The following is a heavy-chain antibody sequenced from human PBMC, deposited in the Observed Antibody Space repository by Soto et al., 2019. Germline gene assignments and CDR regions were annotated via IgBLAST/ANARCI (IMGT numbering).Heavy chain of an antibody. V-gene: IGHV4-39*01. Sequence: SETLSLTCSVSGYSVSSSDYYWAWIRQPPGEGLEWIGSMLYSGLAYYNPSLKSRVTLSVDTPKNQFSVRLNSVTASDTAVYYCAPLSVSLSGPYGIHVWGQGTTVTVSS. J-gene: IGHJ6*02. CDR2: MLYSGLA. D-gene: IGHD2-15*01. CDR3: APLSVSLSGPYGIHV. CDR1: GYSVSSSDYY.